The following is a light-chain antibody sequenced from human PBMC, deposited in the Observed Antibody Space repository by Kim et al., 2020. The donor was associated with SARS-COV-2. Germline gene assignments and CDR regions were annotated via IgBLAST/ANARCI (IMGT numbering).Light chain of an antibody. CDR1: SLRSYY. J-gene: IGLJ1*01. CDR2: GKN. CDR3: NSRDSSGNHYV. V-gene: IGLV3-19*01. Sequence: SSELNQDPAVSVALGQTVRITCQGDSLRSYYASWYQQKPGQAPVLVIYGKNNRPSGIPDRFSGSSSGNTASLTITGAQAEDEADYYCNSRDSSGNHYVFG.